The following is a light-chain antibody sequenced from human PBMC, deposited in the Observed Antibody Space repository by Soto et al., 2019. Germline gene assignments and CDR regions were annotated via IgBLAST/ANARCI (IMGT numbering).Light chain of an antibody. CDR3: QQYNNWPPWT. V-gene: IGKV3-15*01. J-gene: IGKJ1*01. CDR2: GAS. Sequence: EIVITQSPATLSVSQGERATLSSRASQSVSSNLAWYQQKPGQAPRLLIYGASTRATGIPARFSGSGSGTEFTLTISSLQSEDFAVYYCQQYNNWPPWTFGQGTKV. CDR1: QSVSSN.